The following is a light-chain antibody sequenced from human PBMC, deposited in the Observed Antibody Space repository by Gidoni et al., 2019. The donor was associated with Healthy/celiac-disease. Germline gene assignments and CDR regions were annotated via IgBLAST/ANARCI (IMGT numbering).Light chain of an antibody. CDR1: QSVLYSSNNKNY. J-gene: IGKJ1*01. Sequence: DIVMTPSPDSLAVSLGERATINWKSSQSVLYSSNNKNYLAWYQPKPGQPPKLLIYWASTRESGVPVRFSGSGSGTDFTLTISSLQAEDVAVYYCQQYYSTPQTFGQGTKVEIK. CDR3: QQYYSTPQT. CDR2: WAS. V-gene: IGKV4-1*01.